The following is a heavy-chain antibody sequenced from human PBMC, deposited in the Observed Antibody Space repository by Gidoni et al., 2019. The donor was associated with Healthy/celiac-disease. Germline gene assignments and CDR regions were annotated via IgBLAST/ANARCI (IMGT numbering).Heavy chain of an antibody. V-gene: IGHV3-33*01. CDR2: IWYDGSNK. J-gene: IGHJ6*02. Sequence: QVQLVESGGGVVQPGRSLRLSCAASGFTFSSYGMHWVRQAPGKGLEWVAVIWYDGSNKYYADSVKGRFTISRDNSKNTLYLQMNSLRAEDTAVYYCARRCSSTSCNWDYGMDVWGQGTTVTVSS. CDR3: ARRCSSTSCNWDYGMDV. CDR1: GFTFSSYG. D-gene: IGHD2-2*01.